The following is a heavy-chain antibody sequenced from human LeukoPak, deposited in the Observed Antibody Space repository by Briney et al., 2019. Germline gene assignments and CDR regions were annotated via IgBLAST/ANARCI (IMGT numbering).Heavy chain of an antibody. V-gene: IGHV3-33*08. D-gene: IGHD5-12*01. J-gene: IGHJ4*02. CDR2: IWYDGSNK. Sequence: GGSLRLSCAASRFTFSSFAMHWVRQAPGKGLEWVAVIWYDGSNKYYADSVKGRFTISRDNSKNTLYLQMNSLRAEDTAVYYCARTVDIVALDYWGQGTLVTVSS. CDR1: RFTFSSFA. CDR3: ARTVDIVALDY.